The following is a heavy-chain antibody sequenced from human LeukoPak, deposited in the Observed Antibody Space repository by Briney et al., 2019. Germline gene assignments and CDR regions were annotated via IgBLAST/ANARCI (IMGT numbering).Heavy chain of an antibody. J-gene: IGHJ4*01. D-gene: IGHD5-24*01. CDR2: INHSGST. Sequence: SETLSLTCAVYGGSFSGYYWSWIRQPPGKGLEWIGEINHSGSTNYNPSLKSRVTISVDTSKNQFSLKLSSVTAADTAVYYCARGRRWLQLSAPFDYWGQEPWSPSPQ. CDR1: GGSFSGYY. V-gene: IGHV4-34*01. CDR3: ARGRRWLQLSAPFDY.